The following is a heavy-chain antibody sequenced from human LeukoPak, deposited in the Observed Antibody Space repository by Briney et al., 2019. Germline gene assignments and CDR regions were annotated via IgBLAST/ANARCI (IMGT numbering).Heavy chain of an antibody. J-gene: IGHJ4*02. D-gene: IGHD3-9*01. V-gene: IGHV3-74*01. CDR3: ARDLDWLLFDY. CDR1: GFTFSAYW. Sequence: GGSLRLSCAASGFTFSAYWMHWVRQAPGKGLVWVSRVKYDGSTTTYADPVKGRFTISRDNAKNILYLQMNSLRAEDTAVYYCARDLDWLLFDYWGQGTLVTVSS. CDR2: VKYDGSTT.